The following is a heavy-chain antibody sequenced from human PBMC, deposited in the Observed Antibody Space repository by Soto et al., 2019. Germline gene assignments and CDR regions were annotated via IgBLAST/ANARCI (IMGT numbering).Heavy chain of an antibody. V-gene: IGHV3-53*02. J-gene: IGHJ6*02. CDR1: GFTVTDNY. CDR2: TVIGGGT. CDR3: ARKPPSAIQGWAIGMDV. D-gene: IGHD2-2*01. Sequence: EVQLVETGGGLIQPGGSLRLSCAASGFTVTDNYIIWVRQPPGKGLEWVSTTVIGGGTNYADTVKGRFTVSRDNSKNTLYLQMNNLRVEDTAVYYCARKPPSAIQGWAIGMDVWGQGTTVFVSS.